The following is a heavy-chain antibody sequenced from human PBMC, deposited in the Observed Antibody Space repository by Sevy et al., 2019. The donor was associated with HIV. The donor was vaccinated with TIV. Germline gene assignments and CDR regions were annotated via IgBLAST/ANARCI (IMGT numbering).Heavy chain of an antibody. CDR2: ISAHNGDT. D-gene: IGHD2-15*01. J-gene: IGHJ4*02. Sequence: ASVKVSCKASGYTFTTYRITWVRQAPGQGFQWMGWISAHNGDTKYAQKLQGRLTMTTETSTSTAYMELRSLRSDDTAVYYCARGYCSGGSWYSLAYWGQGTLVTVSS. CDR1: GYTFTTYR. CDR3: ARGYCSGGSWYSLAY. V-gene: IGHV1-18*01.